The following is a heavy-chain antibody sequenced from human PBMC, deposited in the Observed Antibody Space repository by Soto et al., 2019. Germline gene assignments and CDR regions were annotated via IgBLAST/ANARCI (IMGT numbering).Heavy chain of an antibody. V-gene: IGHV3-7*01. CDR2: IKQDESEK. CDR1: GFTFSSYW. D-gene: IGHD2-21*01. Sequence: EVQLVESGGGLVQPGGSLRLSCAASGFTFSSYWMSWVRQAPGKGLEWVAKIKQDESEKDYVDSVKGRFTISRDNAKKSLYLEMNSLRAEDTAVYYCARGGRFQGRVYYLDFWGQGTLVTVSS. J-gene: IGHJ4*02. CDR3: ARGGRFQGRVYYLDF.